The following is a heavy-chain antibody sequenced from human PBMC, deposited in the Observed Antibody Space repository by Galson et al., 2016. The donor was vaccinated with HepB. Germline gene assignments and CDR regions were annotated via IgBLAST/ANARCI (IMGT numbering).Heavy chain of an antibody. Sequence: SLRLSCAASGFTFSSYAINWVRQAPGKGLEWVSVISGSGGNTYYADSVKGRFIISRDNSKNTLYLQMNGLRAEDTAVYYCARCGRGFRGVLIPPFDYWGQGTLVTVSS. CDR2: ISGSGGNT. CDR3: ARCGRGFRGVLIPPFDY. J-gene: IGHJ4*02. D-gene: IGHD3-10*01. CDR1: GFTFSSYA. V-gene: IGHV3-23*01.